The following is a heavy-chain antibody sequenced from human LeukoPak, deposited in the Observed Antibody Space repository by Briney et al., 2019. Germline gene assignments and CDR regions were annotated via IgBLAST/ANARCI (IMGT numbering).Heavy chain of an antibody. D-gene: IGHD3-10*01. Sequence: GGSLRLSCAASGFTFDDYAMHWVRQAPGKGLEWVSGISWNSGSIGYADSVKGRFTISRDNAKNSLYLQMNSLRAEDTAVYYCARDLVRGSFTPDYFDYWGQGTLVTVSS. V-gene: IGHV3-9*01. CDR1: GFTFDDYA. CDR3: ARDLVRGSFTPDYFDY. CDR2: ISWNSGSI. J-gene: IGHJ4*02.